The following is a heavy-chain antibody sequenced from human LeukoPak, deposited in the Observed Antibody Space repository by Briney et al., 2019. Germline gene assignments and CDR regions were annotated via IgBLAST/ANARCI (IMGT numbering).Heavy chain of an antibody. Sequence: GGSLRLSCAASGFTFSNYWMHWVRQAPGKGLVWVSRINSDGSSAIYADSVKGRFTISRDNAKNTLYLQMNSLRAEDTAVYYCARARSIASRHRYNWFDPWGQGTLVTVSS. CDR2: INSDGSSA. CDR1: GFTFSNYW. V-gene: IGHV3-74*01. CDR3: ARARSIASRHRYNWFDP. J-gene: IGHJ5*02. D-gene: IGHD6-6*01.